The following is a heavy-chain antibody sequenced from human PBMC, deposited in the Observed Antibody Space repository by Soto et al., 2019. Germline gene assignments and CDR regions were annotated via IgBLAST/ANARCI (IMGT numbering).Heavy chain of an antibody. CDR2: IYYSGST. CDR3: ARESVATIRAVGY. V-gene: IGHV4-31*03. J-gene: IGHJ4*02. D-gene: IGHD5-12*01. CDR1: GGSISSGGYY. Sequence: SETLSLTCTVSGGSISSGGYYWSWIRQHPGKGLEWIGYIYYSGSTYYNPSLKSRVTISVDTSKNQFSLKLSSVTAADTAVYYCARESVATIRAVGYWGQGTLVTVSS.